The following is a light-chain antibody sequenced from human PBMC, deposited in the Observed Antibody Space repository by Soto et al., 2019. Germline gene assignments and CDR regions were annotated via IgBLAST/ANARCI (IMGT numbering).Light chain of an antibody. CDR3: QQRNTWPWT. V-gene: IGKV3-11*01. CDR2: DAS. J-gene: IGKJ1*01. CDR1: QSVSNY. Sequence: IVLTQSPATLSLSPGERATLSCTASQSVSNYVAWYQQKPGQAPRLLIYDASNTATGIPAKFSGSGSGTDFTLTISGLEPEDFAVYYCQQRNTWPWTFGQGTKVVIK.